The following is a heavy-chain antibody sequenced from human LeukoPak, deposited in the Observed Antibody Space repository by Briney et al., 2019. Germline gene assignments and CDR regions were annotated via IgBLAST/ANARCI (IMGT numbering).Heavy chain of an antibody. Sequence: PGRSLRLSCAASGFTFSSYGMHWVRQAPGKGLEWVAVISYDGSNKYYADSAKGRFTISRDNSKNTLYLQMNSLRAEDTAVYYCAKAYCGGDCRDGAFDIWGQGTMVTVSS. CDR1: GFTFSSYG. CDR2: ISYDGSNK. CDR3: AKAYCGGDCRDGAFDI. D-gene: IGHD2-21*02. J-gene: IGHJ3*02. V-gene: IGHV3-30*18.